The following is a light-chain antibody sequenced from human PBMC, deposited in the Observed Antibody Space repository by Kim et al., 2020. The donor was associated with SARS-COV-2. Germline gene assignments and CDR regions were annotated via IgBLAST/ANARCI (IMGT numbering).Light chain of an antibody. CDR1: QGISNY. J-gene: IGKJ1*01. V-gene: IGKV1-27*01. CDR3: HHRT. CDR2: AAS. Sequence: PSSLSATVGDRVTITCRARQGISNYLAWYQQKPGKVPKLLIYAASTLQSGVPSRFSGSGSGTDFTLTNSSLQHEDVATYYCHHRTFGQGTKVDIK.